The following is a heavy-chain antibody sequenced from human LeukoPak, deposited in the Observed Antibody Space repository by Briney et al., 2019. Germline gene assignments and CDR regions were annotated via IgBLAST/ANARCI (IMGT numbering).Heavy chain of an antibody. Sequence: GGSRRLSCVASGFYFSAYLMSWVRHAPGKGLEWVVNIKQDGSQEFYLDSVKVRFTISRDNGNNSLYLHMSRLRIEDTAVYYCARDLKGFNLWGQGALVTVSS. CDR1: GFYFSAYL. CDR3: ARDLKGFNL. J-gene: IGHJ5*02. CDR2: IKQDGSQE. V-gene: IGHV3-7*04.